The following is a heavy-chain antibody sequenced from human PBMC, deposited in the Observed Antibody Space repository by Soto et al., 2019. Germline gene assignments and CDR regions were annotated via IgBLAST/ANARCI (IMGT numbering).Heavy chain of an antibody. D-gene: IGHD4-17*01. V-gene: IGHV3-7*03. CDR2: IKQDGSVK. CDR1: GFTLRNYW. CDR3: ANLRGDYTGIDY. J-gene: IGHJ4*02. Sequence: GGSLRLSCAPSGFTLRNYWMSWVRQAPGQGLEWVASIKQDGSVKHYVDSVKGRFTISRDNAEKSLHLQMNSLRAEDTAVYYCANLRGDYTGIDYWGQGSRVTVS.